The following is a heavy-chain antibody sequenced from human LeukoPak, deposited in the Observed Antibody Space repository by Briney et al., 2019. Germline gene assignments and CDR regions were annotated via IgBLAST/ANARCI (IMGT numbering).Heavy chain of an antibody. D-gene: IGHD3-16*01. V-gene: IGHV4-59*08. CDR2: ISYSGNS. J-gene: IGHJ4*02. CDR3: ARHVEGEGLDY. Sequence: PPETLSPTCTVSGGTSSTSYWSWIRQPPGKGLEWIGYISYSGNSHYNPSLKSRVTISVDSSKTQVSLKVRSVIAADTAFYYCARHVEGEGLDYWGQGTMVTVSS. CDR1: GGTSSTSY.